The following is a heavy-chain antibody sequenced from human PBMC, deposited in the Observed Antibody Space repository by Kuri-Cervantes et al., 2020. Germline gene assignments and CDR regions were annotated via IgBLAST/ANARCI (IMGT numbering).Heavy chain of an antibody. D-gene: IGHD1-26*01. V-gene: IGHV3-30-3*02. J-gene: IGHJ6*02. CDR1: GFTFSSYA. CDR2: ISYDGSSK. CDR3: AKGGSYFNYYGMDV. Sequence: GESLKISCAASGFTFSSYAMHWVRQAPGKGLEWVAVISYDGSSKNYADSVKGRFTISRDNSKNTLYLQMNSLRAEDTAVYYCAKGGSYFNYYGMDVWGQGTTVTVSS.